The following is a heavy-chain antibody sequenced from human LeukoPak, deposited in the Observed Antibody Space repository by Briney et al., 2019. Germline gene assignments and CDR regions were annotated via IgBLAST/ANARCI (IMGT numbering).Heavy chain of an antibody. Sequence: SVKVSCKASGYTFTSYYINWLRQAAGPAREWIAWMNPNSGNTGYALKFQGRFTITRNTSISTAFLELSSLRSEDTAVYYCARGVATNYWGQGTLVTVSS. D-gene: IGHD5-12*01. CDR3: ARGVATNY. CDR1: GYTFTSYY. V-gene: IGHV1-8*03. J-gene: IGHJ4*02. CDR2: MNPNSGNT.